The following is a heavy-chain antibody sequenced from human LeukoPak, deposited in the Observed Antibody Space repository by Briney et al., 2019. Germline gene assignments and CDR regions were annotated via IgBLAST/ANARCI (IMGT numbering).Heavy chain of an antibody. J-gene: IGHJ4*02. CDR1: GYTFTSYD. CDR2: MNPNSGNT. D-gene: IGHD1-26*01. Sequence: ASVKVSFKASGYTFTSYDINWVRQATGQGLEWMGWMNPNSGNTGYAQKFQGRVTMTRNTSISTAYMELSSLRSEDTAVYYCARALVGANNWIDYWGQGTLVTVSS. CDR3: ARALVGANNWIDY. V-gene: IGHV1-8*01.